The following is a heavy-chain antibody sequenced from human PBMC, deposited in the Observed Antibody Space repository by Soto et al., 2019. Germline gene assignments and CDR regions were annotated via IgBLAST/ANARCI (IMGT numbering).Heavy chain of an antibody. CDR3: ARDRGSDAPIDY. D-gene: IGHD2-21*01. CDR2: IWMDGSEK. Sequence: GGSLRLSCGASGFNFKSYGMHWVRQAPGKGLEWVAVIWMDGSEKYYADSLKGRFSISRDNSENTLYLEMNSLRDEDTAVYYCARDRGSDAPIDYWGQGTLVTVSS. CDR1: GFNFKSYG. J-gene: IGHJ4*02. V-gene: IGHV3-33*01.